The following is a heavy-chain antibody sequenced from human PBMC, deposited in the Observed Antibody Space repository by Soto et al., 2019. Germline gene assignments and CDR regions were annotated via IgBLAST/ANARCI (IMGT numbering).Heavy chain of an antibody. CDR1: GYTFTNYW. J-gene: IGHJ6*02. CDR2: IYPGDSDT. CDR3: AASIFYYGMDV. Sequence: SLEISCKGSGYTFTNYWIGWVRQMPGKGLEWMGIIYPGDSDTKYNPSFQGQVTISADKSITTTYLRWTSLKASDTAIYYCAASIFYYGMDVWGQGTTVTVSS. V-gene: IGHV5-51*01.